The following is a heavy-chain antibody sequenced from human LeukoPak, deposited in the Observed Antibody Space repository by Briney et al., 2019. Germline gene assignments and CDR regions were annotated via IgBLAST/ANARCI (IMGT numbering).Heavy chain of an antibody. CDR2: VNHSGNT. D-gene: IGHD3-22*01. Sequence: PSETLSLTCAVYGVSFSGYYWTWIRQPPGKGLEWIGEVNHSGNTNYNPSLKSRATISVDTSKNQFSLKLSSVTAADAAVYYCARYYYDSTGYYQYYFDYWGQGTLVTVSS. J-gene: IGHJ4*02. CDR1: GVSFSGYY. V-gene: IGHV4-34*01. CDR3: ARYYYDSTGYYQYYFDY.